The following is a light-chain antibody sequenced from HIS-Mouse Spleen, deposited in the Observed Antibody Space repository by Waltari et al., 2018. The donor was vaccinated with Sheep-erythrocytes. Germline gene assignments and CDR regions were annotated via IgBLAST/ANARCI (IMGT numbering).Light chain of an antibody. V-gene: IGLV2-11*01. CDR1: SSDVGGYNY. Sequence: QSALTQPRSVSGSPGQSVTISCTGTSSDVGGYNYVSWYQQHPGKAPKLMIYDVSKRPSGVPVRFSGSKSGNTASLTICGLQAEDEADYYCCSYAGSYNHVFATGTNVTLL. J-gene: IGLJ1*01. CDR2: DVS. CDR3: CSYAGSYNHV.